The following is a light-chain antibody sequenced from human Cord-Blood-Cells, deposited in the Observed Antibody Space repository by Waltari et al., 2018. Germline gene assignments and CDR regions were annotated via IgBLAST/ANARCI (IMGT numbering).Light chain of an antibody. J-gene: IGKJ2*03. CDR3: QQYNNWPPYS. Sequence: ELVMTQSPATLSVSPGESTTLPCRYSQSVSSNLAWYQQKPGQAPRLLIYGASTRATGIPARFSGSGSGTEFTLTISSLQSEDFAVYYCQQYNNWPPYSFGQGTKLEIK. CDR2: GAS. CDR1: QSVSSN. V-gene: IGKV3-15*01.